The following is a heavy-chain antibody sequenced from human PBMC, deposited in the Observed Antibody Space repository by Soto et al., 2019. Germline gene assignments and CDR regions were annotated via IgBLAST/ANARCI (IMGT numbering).Heavy chain of an antibody. CDR2: IKQDGSEK. J-gene: IGHJ4*02. Sequence: ETLSLSCAASGFTFSSYWMSWVRQAPGKGLEWVANIKQDGSEKYYVDSVKGRFTISRDNAKNSLYLQMSSLRAEDTAVYYCARAYRSSTSCPPFDYSGQGTLVTV. V-gene: IGHV3-7*03. D-gene: IGHD2-2*01. CDR1: GFTFSSYW. CDR3: ARAYRSSTSCPPFDY.